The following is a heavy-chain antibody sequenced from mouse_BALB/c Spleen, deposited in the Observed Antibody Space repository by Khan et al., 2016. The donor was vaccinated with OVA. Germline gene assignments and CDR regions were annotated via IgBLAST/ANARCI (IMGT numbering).Heavy chain of an antibody. CDR3: KRGEYGGDY. V-gene: IGHV1S22*01. J-gene: IGHJ2*01. CDR2: IYPGSGST. Sequence: LQQPGSELVRPGASVKLSCKASGYTFTSYWMHWVKQRPGQGLEWIGNIYPGSGSTNYDEKFKSQATLTVDTSSSTAYLQLSRLTSEDSAVYYCKRGEYGGDYWGQGTTLTVSS. CDR1: GYTFTSYW. D-gene: IGHD1-2*01.